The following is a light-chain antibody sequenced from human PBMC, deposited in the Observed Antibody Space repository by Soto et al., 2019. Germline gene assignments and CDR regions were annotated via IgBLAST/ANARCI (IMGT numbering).Light chain of an antibody. CDR3: QQLHGYPIT. CDR2: DVS. CDR1: QSITTW. V-gene: IGKV1-5*01. Sequence: DIQMTQSPSTVSAYVGDIVTITFLASQSITTWLAWYQQRPGKAPKLLIYDVSSLQSGVPSRFSGSGSGTHFTLTISSLQPEDFATYYCQQLHGYPITFGQGTRLEIK. J-gene: IGKJ5*01.